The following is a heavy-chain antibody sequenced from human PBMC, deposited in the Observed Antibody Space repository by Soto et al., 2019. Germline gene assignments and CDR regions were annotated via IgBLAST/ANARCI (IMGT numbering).Heavy chain of an antibody. CDR3: AKDRSTMRWFDP. V-gene: IGHV4-4*07. CDR1: GASVRSYH. J-gene: IGHJ5*02. Sequence: SETLSLTCAVSGASVRSYHWSWIRQAAGKGLEWIGRVQMSGTTNYNPSLKTRVTMSLDTSRNEVSLTMTSATAADTAVYFCAKDRSTMRWFDPWGQGILVTVSS. D-gene: IGHD1-1*01. CDR2: VQMSGTT.